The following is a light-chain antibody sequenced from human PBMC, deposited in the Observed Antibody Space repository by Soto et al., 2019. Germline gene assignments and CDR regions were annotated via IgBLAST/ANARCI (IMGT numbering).Light chain of an antibody. CDR1: SSDVGGYHY. Sequence: QSVLTQPRSVSGSPGQSVTLSCTGTSSDVGGYHYVSWYQHHPGKAPKIIIYEVSKRPSGVPDRFSGSKSGNTASLTVSGLQAEDEADYYCSSYAGSNNLGVFGTGTKVTVL. V-gene: IGLV2-8*01. CDR2: EVS. CDR3: SSYAGSNNLGV. J-gene: IGLJ1*01.